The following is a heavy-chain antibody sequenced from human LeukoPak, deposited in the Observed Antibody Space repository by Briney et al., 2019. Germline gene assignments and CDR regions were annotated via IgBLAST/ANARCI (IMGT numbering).Heavy chain of an antibody. CDR3: AREPYYDSSGYSPDY. D-gene: IGHD3-22*01. CDR1: GFTFSTYS. Sequence: GGSLRLSCEASGFTFSTYSMNWVRQAPGKGLEWVSSISSRSSFIYYADSVKGRFTVSRDNAKNSLYLQMNSLRAEDTAVYYCAREPYYDSSGYSPDYWGQGTLVTVSS. J-gene: IGHJ4*02. CDR2: ISSRSSFI. V-gene: IGHV3-21*01.